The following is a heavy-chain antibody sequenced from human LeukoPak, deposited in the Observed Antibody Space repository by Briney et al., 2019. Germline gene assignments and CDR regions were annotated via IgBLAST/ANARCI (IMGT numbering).Heavy chain of an antibody. J-gene: IGHJ4*02. CDR2: ISSSSSYI. CDR3: ARDGG. CDR1: GFPFRWYD. Sequence: GDLVPSWGALGFPFRWYDMQRARQAPSKGLEWVSSISSSSSYIYYADSVKGRFTISRDNAKNSLYLQMNSLRAEDTAVYYCARDGGWGQGTLVTVSS. V-gene: IGHV3-21*01. D-gene: IGHD3-16*01.